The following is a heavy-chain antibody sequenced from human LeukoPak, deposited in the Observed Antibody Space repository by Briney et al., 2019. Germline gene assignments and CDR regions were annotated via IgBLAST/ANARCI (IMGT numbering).Heavy chain of an antibody. CDR3: ARENKKKDTAMPTPAFDI. CDR2: IYYSGST. J-gene: IGHJ3*02. Sequence: SETLSLTCTVSSGSISTSNYYWGWVRQPPGKALEWIGNIYYSGSTNYNPSLKSRVTISVDTSKNQFSLKLSSVTAADTAVYYCARENKKKDTAMPTPAFDIWGQGTMVTVSS. CDR1: SGSISTSNYY. D-gene: IGHD5-18*01. V-gene: IGHV4-39*07.